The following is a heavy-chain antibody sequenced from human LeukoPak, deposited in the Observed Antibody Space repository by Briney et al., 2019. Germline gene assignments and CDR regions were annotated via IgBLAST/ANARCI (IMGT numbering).Heavy chain of an antibody. Sequence: KTGGSLRLSCAASGFSFSNAWVTWVRQAPGKGLEWVGRIKSKTDGGTIDYAAPVKGRFTISRDDSKNTLYLQMNSLRTEDTAVYYCTTSLISGYYIDYWGQGTLVTVSS. V-gene: IGHV3-15*01. J-gene: IGHJ4*02. CDR2: IKSKTDGGTI. CDR1: GFSFSNAW. D-gene: IGHD3-22*01. CDR3: TTSLISGYYIDY.